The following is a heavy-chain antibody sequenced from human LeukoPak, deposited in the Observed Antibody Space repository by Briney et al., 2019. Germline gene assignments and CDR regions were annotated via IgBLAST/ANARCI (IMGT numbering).Heavy chain of an antibody. Sequence: AGSLRLSCAASGFTFSSYAMSWVRQAPGKGLEWVSSISGGSTYYADSVKGRFTISRDNSKNTLYLQVNSLRDEDTAVYYCARAIYSSGPPGDYWGQGALVTVSS. CDR1: GFTFSSYA. V-gene: IGHV3-23*01. J-gene: IGHJ4*02. CDR3: ARAIYSSGPPGDY. D-gene: IGHD6-19*01. CDR2: ISGGST.